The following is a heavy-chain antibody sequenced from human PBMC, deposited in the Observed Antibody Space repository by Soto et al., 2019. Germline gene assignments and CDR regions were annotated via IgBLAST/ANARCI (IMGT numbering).Heavy chain of an antibody. Sequence: QVRLKESGPGLVKLAGTLSLTCAVSGGSVESSSCWSWVRQAPGKGLERIGEIYHSGTLNYNPSLASRVSVSVDKSTNQFSLNLNAVTAADTAVYYCVRSVPAATWAYKGMDVWGQGTTVTVSS. CDR2: IYHSGTL. J-gene: IGHJ6*02. CDR3: VRSVPAATWAYKGMDV. V-gene: IGHV4-4*02. CDR1: GGSVESSSC. D-gene: IGHD2-15*01.